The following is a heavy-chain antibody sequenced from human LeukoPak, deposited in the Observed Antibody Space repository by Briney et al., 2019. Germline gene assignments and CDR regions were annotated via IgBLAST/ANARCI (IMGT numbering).Heavy chain of an antibody. J-gene: IGHJ4*02. CDR1: GFTFDDYA. D-gene: IGHD2-8*01. Sequence: GRSLRLSCAASGFTFDDYAMHWVRQAPGKGLEWVSGISWNSGSIGYADPVKGRFTISRDNAKNSLYLQMNSLRAEDTALYYCAKGLCTNGVCYIFDYWGQGTLVTVSS. CDR3: AKGLCTNGVCYIFDY. V-gene: IGHV3-9*01. CDR2: ISWNSGSI.